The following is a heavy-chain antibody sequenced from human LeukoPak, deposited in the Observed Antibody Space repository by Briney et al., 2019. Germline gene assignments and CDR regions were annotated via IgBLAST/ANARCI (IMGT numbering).Heavy chain of an antibody. Sequence: ASVKVSCKASGYTFTSYAMNWVRQAPGQGLEWMGWINTNTGNPTYAQGFTGRFVFSLDTSVSTAYLQISSLKAEDTAVYYCARLITMVRGVIPGDDAFDIWGQGTMVTVSS. J-gene: IGHJ3*02. CDR2: INTNTGNP. D-gene: IGHD3-10*01. CDR3: ARLITMVRGVIPGDDAFDI. V-gene: IGHV7-4-1*02. CDR1: GYTFTSYA.